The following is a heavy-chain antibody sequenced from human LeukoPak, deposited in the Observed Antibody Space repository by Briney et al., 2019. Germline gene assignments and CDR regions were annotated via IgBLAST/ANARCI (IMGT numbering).Heavy chain of an antibody. CDR3: AKGKGVIPDY. V-gene: IGHV3-23*01. CDR2: LSSSGGST. Sequence: GGTLRLSCSASGFTFSNYGMNWVPQAPGKGLEWVSALSSSGGSTYYADSVKGRFTISRDNSKNTLYLQMNSLRAEDTAVYYCAKGKGVIPDYWGQGTPVTVSS. J-gene: IGHJ4*02. CDR1: GFTFSNYG. D-gene: IGHD3-10*01.